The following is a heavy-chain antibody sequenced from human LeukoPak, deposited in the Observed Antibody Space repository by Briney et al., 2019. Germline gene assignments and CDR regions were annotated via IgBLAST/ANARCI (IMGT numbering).Heavy chain of an antibody. Sequence: GGSLRLSCAASGFTVSSNYMSWVRQAPGKGLEWVSVIYSGDNTHYADSVKGRFTISRDISKNTLYLQMNSLRGEDTAVYYCARSAGTPHDAFDTWGQGTMVTVSS. D-gene: IGHD1-1*01. J-gene: IGHJ3*02. CDR2: IYSGDNT. CDR1: GFTVSSNY. CDR3: ARSAGTPHDAFDT. V-gene: IGHV3-66*01.